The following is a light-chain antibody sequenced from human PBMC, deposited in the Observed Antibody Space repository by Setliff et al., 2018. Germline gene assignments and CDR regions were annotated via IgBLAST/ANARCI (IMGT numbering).Light chain of an antibody. CDR3: SAWDDSLNACV. CDR1: SSNIGRRT. Sequence: QSALTQPPSASGTPGQLVTISCSGSSSNIGRRTVNWYQQVPGMAPQLLIYSQNQRPSGVPDRFSASKSGTSASLAISGLQSDDEADYYCSAWDDSLNACVFGTGTKVTVL. V-gene: IGLV1-44*01. J-gene: IGLJ1*01. CDR2: SQN.